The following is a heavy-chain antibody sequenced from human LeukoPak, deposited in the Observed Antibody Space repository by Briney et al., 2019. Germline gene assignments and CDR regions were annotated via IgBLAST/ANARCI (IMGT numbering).Heavy chain of an antibody. D-gene: IGHD4-17*01. Sequence: GRSLRLSCAASGFTFSTYSMNWVRQAPGKGLEWISYITSSSTTIYYADSVKGRFTISRDNAKNSLYLQMNSLRVEDTAVYYCARIMTTVTTVEYWGQGTLVTVSS. J-gene: IGHJ4*02. CDR3: ARIMTTVTTVEY. CDR1: GFTFSTYS. CDR2: ITSSSTTI. V-gene: IGHV3-48*01.